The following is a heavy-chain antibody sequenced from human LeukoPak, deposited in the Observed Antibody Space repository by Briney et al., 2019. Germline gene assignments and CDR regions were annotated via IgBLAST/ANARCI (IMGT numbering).Heavy chain of an antibody. CDR1: GFTFSSYA. CDR2: IKGKTDGGTP. V-gene: IGHV3-15*01. D-gene: IGHD6-13*01. Sequence: GGSLRLSCAASGFTFSSYAMSWVRQAPGKGLEWVGRIKGKTDGGTPDYAAPVKGRFTISRDHSEDILYLQMNSLNTEDTAVYYCILAAAGPAYWGQGALVTVSS. CDR3: ILAAAGPAY. J-gene: IGHJ4*02.